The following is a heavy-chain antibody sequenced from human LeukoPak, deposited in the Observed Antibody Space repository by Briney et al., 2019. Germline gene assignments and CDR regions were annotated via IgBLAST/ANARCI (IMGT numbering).Heavy chain of an antibody. V-gene: IGHV5-51*01. CDR1: GYSFTSYW. J-gene: IGHJ4*02. CDR3: ATIMVRGVNKKGWDY. CDR2: IYPGDSDT. D-gene: IGHD3-10*01. Sequence: GESLKISCKGSGYSFTSYWIGWVRQMPGKGLEWMGIIYPGDSDTRYSPSFQGQVTISADKSISTAYLQWSSLKASDTAMHYCATIMVRGVNKKGWDYWGQGTLVTVSS.